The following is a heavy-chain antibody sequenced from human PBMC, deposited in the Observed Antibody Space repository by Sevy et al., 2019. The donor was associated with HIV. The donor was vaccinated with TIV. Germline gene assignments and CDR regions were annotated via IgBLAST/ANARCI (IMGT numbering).Heavy chain of an antibody. Sequence: ASMKVSCKASGYTFTGYYMHWVRQAPGQGLEWMGRINPNSGGTNYAQKFQGRVTMTRDTSISTAYMELSRLRSDDTAVYYCARDAGRGLYYYGSGSYYFDYWGQGTLVTVSS. V-gene: IGHV1-2*06. CDR1: GYTFTGYY. CDR2: INPNSGGT. J-gene: IGHJ4*02. D-gene: IGHD3-10*01. CDR3: ARDAGRGLYYYGSGSYYFDY.